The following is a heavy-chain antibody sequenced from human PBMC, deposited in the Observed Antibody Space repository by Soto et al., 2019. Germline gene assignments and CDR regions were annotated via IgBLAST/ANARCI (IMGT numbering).Heavy chain of an antibody. Sequence: QVQLVQSGAEVKKPGSSVKVSCKASGGTFSSYTISWVRQAPGQGLEWMGRIIPILGIANYAQKLQGRVTMTRDTSTSIAYMELRDLRSDDTAVYYCARDGYGDYGYWGQGSLVTVSS. CDR3: ARDGYGDYGY. CDR1: GGTFSSYT. CDR2: IIPILGIA. J-gene: IGHJ4*02. V-gene: IGHV1-69*08. D-gene: IGHD4-17*01.